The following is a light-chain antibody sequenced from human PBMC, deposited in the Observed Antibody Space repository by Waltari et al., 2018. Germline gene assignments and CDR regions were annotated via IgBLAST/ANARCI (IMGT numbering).Light chain of an antibody. V-gene: IGLV2-14*03. CDR1: SSDVGGYNY. CDR2: DVT. CDR3: SSYTSSSTQV. J-gene: IGLJ2*01. Sequence: QSALTQPASVSGSPGQSITIFCTGTSSDVGGYNYVSWYQQHPGKAPKLIIFDVTNRSSGVSNRFSGSNSGDTAFLTISGLQTEDEADYDCSSYTSSSTQVFGGGTRLTGL.